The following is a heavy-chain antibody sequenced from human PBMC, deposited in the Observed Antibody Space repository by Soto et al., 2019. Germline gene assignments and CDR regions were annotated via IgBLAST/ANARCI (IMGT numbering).Heavy chain of an antibody. J-gene: IGHJ4*02. CDR1: EGTCISYA. V-gene: IGHV1-69*13. Sequence: SGKVCNKASEGTCISYAISCVRQAPGQGLEWMGGIIPIFGTANYAQKFQGRVTITADESTSTAYMELSSLRSEDTAVYYCARDSQWLGSNFDYLGQGTLVT. CDR3: ARDSQWLGSNFDY. CDR2: IIPIFGTA. D-gene: IGHD6-19*01.